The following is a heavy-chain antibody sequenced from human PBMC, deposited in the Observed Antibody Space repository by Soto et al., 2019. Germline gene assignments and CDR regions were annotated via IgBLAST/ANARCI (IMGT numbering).Heavy chain of an antibody. CDR3: TRDLNGGNPFDY. Sequence: QVQFVQSGAEVKKPGASVRLSCKPSGYALPNYSIQWVRQAAGQGLQWLGWSNPGTGYIEYSQRFQGRLTLSKNNSASTFYMDLTSLTSEDTAVYFCTRDLNGGNPFDYWGQGTLVTVSS. CDR1: GYALPNYS. CDR2: SNPGTGYI. V-gene: IGHV1-3*01. D-gene: IGHD2-8*01. J-gene: IGHJ4*02.